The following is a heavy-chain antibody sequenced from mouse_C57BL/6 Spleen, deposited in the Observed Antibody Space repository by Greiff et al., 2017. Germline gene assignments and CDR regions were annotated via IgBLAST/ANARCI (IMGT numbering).Heavy chain of an antibody. CDR2: IDPETGGT. CDR3: TRARHIDAMDY. D-gene: IGHD3-1*01. Sequence: QVQLKQPGAELVKPGASVTMSCKASGYTFTDYEIPWVKQTPVHGLEWIGAIDPETGGTAYNEKFKGKAILTADKSSSTAYMELRSLTSEDSAVYYCTRARHIDAMDYWGQGTRVTVSA. J-gene: IGHJ4*01. V-gene: IGHV1-15*01. CDR1: GYTFTDYE.